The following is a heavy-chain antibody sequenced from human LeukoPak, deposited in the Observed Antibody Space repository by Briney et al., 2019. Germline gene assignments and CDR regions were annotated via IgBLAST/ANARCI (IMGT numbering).Heavy chain of an antibody. V-gene: IGHV3-9*01. D-gene: IGHD3-22*01. CDR2: ISWNSGSI. CDR3: AKDGAYYYDSSGYYDY. J-gene: IGHJ4*02. Sequence: GGSVRLSCAASGFTFDDYAIHWVRQAPGKGLEWVSGISWNSGSIGYADSVKGRFTISRDNAKNSLYLQMNSLRAEDTALYYCAKDGAYYYDSSGYYDYWGQGTLVTVSS. CDR1: GFTFDDYA.